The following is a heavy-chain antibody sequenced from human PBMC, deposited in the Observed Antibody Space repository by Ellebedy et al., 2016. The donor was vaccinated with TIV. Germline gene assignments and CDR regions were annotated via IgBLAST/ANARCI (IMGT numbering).Heavy chain of an antibody. Sequence: MPGGSLRLSCTVSGGSVSNYYWSWIRQPPGKGLEWIGYIYYSGSTNYNPSLKSRVTISVDTSKNQFSLKLSSVTAADTAIYSCARGQARGYAAGGFDPWGQGTLVTVSS. D-gene: IGHD5-12*01. J-gene: IGHJ5*02. V-gene: IGHV4-59*02. CDR3: ARGQARGYAAGGFDP. CDR1: GGSVSNYY. CDR2: IYYSGST.